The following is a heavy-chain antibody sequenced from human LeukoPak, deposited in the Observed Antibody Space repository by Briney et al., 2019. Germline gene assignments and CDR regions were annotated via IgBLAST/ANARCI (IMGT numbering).Heavy chain of an antibody. CDR1: GFTFSSYA. CDR2: ISGSGGST. V-gene: IGHV3-23*01. CDR3: AKGSPDILTGYWFY. Sequence: SGGSLRLSCAASGFTFSSYAMSWVRQAPGKGLEWVSAISGSGGSTYYADSVKGRFTISRDNSKNTLYLQMNSLRAEDTAVYYCAKGSPDILTGYWFYWGQGILVTVSS. D-gene: IGHD3-9*01. J-gene: IGHJ4*02.